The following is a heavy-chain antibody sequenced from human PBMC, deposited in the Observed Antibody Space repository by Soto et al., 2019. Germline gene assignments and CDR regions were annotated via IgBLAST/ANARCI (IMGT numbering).Heavy chain of an antibody. CDR2: IYYSGST. D-gene: IGHD1-26*01. Sequence: QVQLQESGPGLLKPSQTLSLTCTVSGGSISSGDYYWSWIRQPPGKGLEWIGYIYYSGSTYYITSLKSRDTISVDTSKNQFSLKLSSVTAADTAVYYCARQGAYQLHYGMDVWGQGTTVTVSS. V-gene: IGHV4-30-4*01. CDR3: ARQGAYQLHYGMDV. J-gene: IGHJ6*02. CDR1: GGSISSGDYY.